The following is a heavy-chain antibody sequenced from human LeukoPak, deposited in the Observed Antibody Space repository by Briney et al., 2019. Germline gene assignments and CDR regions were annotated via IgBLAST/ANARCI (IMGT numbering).Heavy chain of an antibody. CDR2: VRSKAYGGAT. CDR1: GFTFGDYA. CDR3: SKYYYDTRDYSRYFDF. J-gene: IGHJ4*02. Sequence: GGALRLSCTTSGFTFGDYAMSWVRQAPGKGLEWVGLVRSKAYGGATEYAPSVRSRFIISSDEYNSIAYLQMNSLNTEDTAVYYFSKYYYDTRDYSRYFDFWGQGTVVTVSS. D-gene: IGHD3-22*01. V-gene: IGHV3-49*04.